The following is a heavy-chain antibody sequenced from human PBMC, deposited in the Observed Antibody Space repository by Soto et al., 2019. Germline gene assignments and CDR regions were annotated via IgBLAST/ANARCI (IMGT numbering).Heavy chain of an antibody. CDR3: ARARGDSNVAVVDFDY. CDR2: INHSGST. Sequence: PSETLSLTCAVYGGSFSGYYWNWFRQPPGKGLEWIGEINHSGSTNYNPSLKSRVTISVDTSKNQFSLKLSSVTAADTAVYYCARARGDSNVAVVDFDYWGQGTLVTVSS. CDR1: GGSFSGYY. J-gene: IGHJ4*02. D-gene: IGHD6-13*01. V-gene: IGHV4-34*01.